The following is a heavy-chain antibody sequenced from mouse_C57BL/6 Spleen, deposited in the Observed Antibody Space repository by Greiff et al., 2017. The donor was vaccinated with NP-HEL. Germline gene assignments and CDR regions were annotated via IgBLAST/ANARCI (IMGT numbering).Heavy chain of an antibody. CDR3: ARPYYGNYYAMDY. D-gene: IGHD2-10*01. CDR2: IHPNSGST. J-gene: IGHJ4*01. Sequence: QVQLQQPGAELVKPGASVKLSCKASGYTFTSYWMHWVKQRPGQGLEWIGMIHPNSGSTNYNEKFKSKATLTVDKSSSTAYMQLSSLTSEDSAVYYCARPYYGNYYAMDYWGQGTSVTVSS. CDR1: GYTFTSYW. V-gene: IGHV1-64*01.